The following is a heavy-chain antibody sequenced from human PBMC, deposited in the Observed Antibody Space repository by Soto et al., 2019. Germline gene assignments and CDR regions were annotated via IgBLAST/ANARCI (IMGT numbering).Heavy chain of an antibody. V-gene: IGHV1-18*01. D-gene: IGHD3-3*01. CDR1: GYTCTSYG. Sequence: QVQLVQSGAEVKKPGASVKVSCKASGYTCTSYGISWVRQAPGQGLEWMGWISAYNGNTNYAQKLQGRVTMTTDPSTSTAYMGLRSLRTDDKAVYYCARDGDFWSGSLYYYYGMDGWGQGTTVTVSS. CDR3: ARDGDFWSGSLYYYYGMDG. CDR2: ISAYNGNT. J-gene: IGHJ6*02.